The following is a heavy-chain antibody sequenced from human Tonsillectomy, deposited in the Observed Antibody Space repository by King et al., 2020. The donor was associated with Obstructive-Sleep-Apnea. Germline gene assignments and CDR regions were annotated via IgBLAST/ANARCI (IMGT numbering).Heavy chain of an antibody. V-gene: IGHV3-30*04. D-gene: IGHD3-3*01. J-gene: IGHJ4*02. Sequence: VQLVQSGGGVVQPGRSLRLSCAASGFTFSSYAMHWVRQAPGKGLEWVAVISYDGSNKYYADSVKGRFTISRDNSKNTLYLQMNSLRAEDTAVYYCATPTIFGVVHARDYWGQGTLVTVSS. CDR2: ISYDGSNK. CDR3: ATPTIFGVVHARDY. CDR1: GFTFSSYA.